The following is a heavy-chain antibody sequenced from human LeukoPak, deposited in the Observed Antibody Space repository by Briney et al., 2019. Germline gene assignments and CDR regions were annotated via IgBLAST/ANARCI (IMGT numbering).Heavy chain of an antibody. Sequence: GASVKVSCKASGYTFTSYGISWVRQAPGQGLEWMGWISAYNGNTNYAQKLQGRVTMTTDTSTSTAYMELRSLRSDDTAVYYCARVKIGDFWSADPEYADYWGQGTLVTVSS. D-gene: IGHD3-3*01. CDR2: ISAYNGNT. J-gene: IGHJ4*02. V-gene: IGHV1-18*01. CDR1: GYTFTSYG. CDR3: ARVKIGDFWSADPEYADY.